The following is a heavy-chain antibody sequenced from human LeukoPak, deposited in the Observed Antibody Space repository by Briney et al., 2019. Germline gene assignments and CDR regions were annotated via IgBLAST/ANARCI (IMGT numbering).Heavy chain of an antibody. D-gene: IGHD6-19*01. CDR3: ARLLDSSGWYWKY. Sequence: SLQISSQGYRYSFTNYWIAWVRPMPGQGLEWLGIIYPDDCDTTYSPSFQGRVTISADKSISTAYLQWSSLQASDTGMYYCARLLDSSGWYWKYWGQGTLVTVSS. CDR2: IYPDDCDT. V-gene: IGHV5-51*01. J-gene: IGHJ4*02. CDR1: RYSFTNYW.